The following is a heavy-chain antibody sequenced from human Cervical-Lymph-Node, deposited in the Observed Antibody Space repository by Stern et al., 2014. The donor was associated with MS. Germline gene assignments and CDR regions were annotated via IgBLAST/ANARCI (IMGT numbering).Heavy chain of an antibody. D-gene: IGHD2-15*01. Sequence: QLVQSGSEVKKPGASVKVSCKASEYTHNNYLIHWVRQAPGQRPDWMGVVNPSGATNYAQKVQDRVTMTTDASTSTFYMELSRLRSEDTAVYYCAVRYCSGGRCYSVPDVWGQGTTVIVSS. CDR3: AVRYCSGGRCYSVPDV. CDR1: EYTHNNYL. CDR2: VNPSGAT. J-gene: IGHJ6*02. V-gene: IGHV1-46*02.